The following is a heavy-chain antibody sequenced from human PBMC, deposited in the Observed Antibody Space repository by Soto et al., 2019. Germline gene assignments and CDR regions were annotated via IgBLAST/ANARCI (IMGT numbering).Heavy chain of an antibody. CDR2: ITTSDDIT. V-gene: IGHV3-23*01. J-gene: IGHJ5*02. CDR1: GFIFSDFA. CDR3: TKGDSSGYFDPSAGYSTPDH. D-gene: IGHD2-15*01. Sequence: EVQLFESGGGLVEPGESLRLSCAASGFIFSDFAMSWVRQAPGKGLEWVSAITTSDDITYSADSVRGRFTISRDNSANTLFLQMSSLRGDDTATYYCTKGDSSGYFDPSAGYSTPDHWGQGTLVTVSS.